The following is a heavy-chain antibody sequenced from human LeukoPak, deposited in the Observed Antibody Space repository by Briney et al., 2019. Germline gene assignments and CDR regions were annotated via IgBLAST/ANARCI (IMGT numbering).Heavy chain of an antibody. J-gene: IGHJ4*02. CDR3: AIDLLGKSFDH. CDR1: GYTFTGFF. CDR2: INSNNGKA. Sequence: ASVRVSCKASGYTFTGFFMHWLRQAPGQGPEWMGWINSNNGKAVYAQKFQGRVNMTRDTSISTTFLDLSGLRLDDTAIYYCAIDLLGKSFDHWGQGSLVTVFS. D-gene: IGHD7-27*01. V-gene: IGHV1-2*02.